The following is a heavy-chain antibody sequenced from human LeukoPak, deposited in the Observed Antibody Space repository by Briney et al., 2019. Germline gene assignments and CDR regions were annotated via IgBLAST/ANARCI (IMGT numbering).Heavy chain of an antibody. D-gene: IGHD3-10*01. CDR1: GFTFSSYA. CDR3: ARDGATYYYGSGRTNWFDP. CDR2: ISYDGSNK. J-gene: IGHJ5*02. Sequence: GGSLRLSCAASGFTFSSYAMHWVRQAPGKGLEWVAVISYDGSNKYYADSVKGRFTISRDNAKNSLYLQMNSLRAEDTAVYYCARDGATYYYGSGRTNWFDPWGQGTLVTVSP. V-gene: IGHV3-30*04.